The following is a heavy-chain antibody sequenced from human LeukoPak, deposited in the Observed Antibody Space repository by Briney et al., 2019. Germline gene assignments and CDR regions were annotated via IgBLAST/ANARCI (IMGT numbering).Heavy chain of an antibody. CDR2: ISYDGSNK. J-gene: IGHJ5*02. CDR1: GFAFSSYA. CDR3: ARGGPIREYNWFDP. V-gene: IGHV3-30*04. Sequence: GGSLRLSCAASGFAFSSYAMHWVRQAPGKGLEWVAVISYDGSNKYYADSVKGRFTISRDNSKNTLSLQMNSLRAEDTAVYYCARGGPIREYNWFDPWAREPWSPSPQ. D-gene: IGHD4-17*01.